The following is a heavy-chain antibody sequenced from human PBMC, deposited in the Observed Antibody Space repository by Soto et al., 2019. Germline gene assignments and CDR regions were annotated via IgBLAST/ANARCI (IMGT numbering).Heavy chain of an antibody. CDR3: ARFVPAAIFDYYYYMDV. D-gene: IGHD2-2*01. J-gene: IGHJ6*03. Sequence: ASVKVSCKASGYTFTSYDINWVRQATGQGLEWMGWMNPNSGNTGYAQKFQGRVTMTRNTSISTAYMELSSLRSEDTAVYYCARFVPAAIFDYYYYMDVWGKGTTVTVS. V-gene: IGHV1-8*01. CDR1: GYTFTSYD. CDR2: MNPNSGNT.